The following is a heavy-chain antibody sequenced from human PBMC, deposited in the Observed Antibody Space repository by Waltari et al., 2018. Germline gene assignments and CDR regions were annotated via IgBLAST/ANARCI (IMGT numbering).Heavy chain of an antibody. J-gene: IGHJ3*02. CDR2: MSGGGGGT. Sequence: EVQLLESGGGVVQPGGSLRLSCAASGFTFSGYALSWVRQAPGKGLEWVSTMSGGGGGTYKADSVKGRFTIFRDNPKNTLYLQLSSLRAGDTAVYYCAKRPFGVVSDDAFDIWGQGTMVTVSS. CDR1: GFTFSGYA. CDR3: AKRPFGVVSDDAFDI. V-gene: IGHV3-23*01. D-gene: IGHD3-3*01.